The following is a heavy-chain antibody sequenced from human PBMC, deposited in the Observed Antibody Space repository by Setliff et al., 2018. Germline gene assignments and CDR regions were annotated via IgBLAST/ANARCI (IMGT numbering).Heavy chain of an antibody. CDR1: GGSISSGGYY. J-gene: IGHJ3*02. V-gene: IGHV4-31*03. CDR3: ARVYADTVDAFAI. D-gene: IGHD5-18*01. CDR2: IYYSGST. Sequence: PSETLSLTCTFSGGSISSGGYYWSWIRQHPGKGLEWIGYIYYSGSTYYNPSLKSRVTIPVDTSKNQFSLKLSSVTAADTAVYYCARVYADTVDAFAIWGQGTMVTVSS.